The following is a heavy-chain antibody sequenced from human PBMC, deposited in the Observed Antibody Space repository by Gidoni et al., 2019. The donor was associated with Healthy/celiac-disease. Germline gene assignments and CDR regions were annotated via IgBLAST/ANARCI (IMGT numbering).Heavy chain of an antibody. CDR2: ISYDGSNK. CDR1: GFTFSSYA. CDR3: ARGEDSFDP. J-gene: IGHJ5*02. D-gene: IGHD6-6*01. V-gene: IGHV3-30-3*01. Sequence: QVQLVESGGGVVQPGRSLRLSWAASGFTFSSYAMHWVRQSPGKGLECVAVISYDGSNKYYADSVKGRFTISRDNSKNTLYLQMNSLRAEDTAVYYCARGEDSFDPWGQGTLVTVSS.